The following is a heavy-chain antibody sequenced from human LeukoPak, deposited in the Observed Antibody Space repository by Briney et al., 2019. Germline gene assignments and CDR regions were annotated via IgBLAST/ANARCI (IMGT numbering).Heavy chain of an antibody. CDR3: ARRIWFGEPQFDY. CDR2: INSNTGGT. V-gene: IGHV1-2*02. Sequence: ASVKVSCKASGYTFTGYYIHWVRQAPGQGLEWMGWINSNTGGTDYAQNFQGRVTMTRDTSINTAYMELSSLKSDDTAVYYCARRIWFGEPQFDYWGQGTLVTVSS. J-gene: IGHJ4*02. CDR1: GYTFTGYY. D-gene: IGHD3-10*01.